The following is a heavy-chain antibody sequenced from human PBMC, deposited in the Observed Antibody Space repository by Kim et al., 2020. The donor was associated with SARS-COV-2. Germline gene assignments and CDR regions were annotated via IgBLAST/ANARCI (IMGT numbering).Heavy chain of an antibody. J-gene: IGHJ5*02. Sequence: ASVKVSCKASGYNFISYPIQWVRHAPGQRPEWMGWINTGVGNSKYSEIFQGRVTLTRDTSASTVYIELSGLRLEDTAVYYCARTYYFDSVAPRGVGFGPWGQGTLVTVSS. CDR3: ARTYYFDSVAPRGVGFGP. CDR1: GYNFISYP. CDR2: INTGVGNS. V-gene: IGHV1-3*04. D-gene: IGHD3-22*01.